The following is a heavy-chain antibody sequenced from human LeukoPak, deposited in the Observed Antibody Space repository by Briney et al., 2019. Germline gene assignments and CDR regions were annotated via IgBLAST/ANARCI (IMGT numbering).Heavy chain of an antibody. Sequence: GGSLRLSCAASGFSFSDYGMNWVRQAPGKGLEWLSYLSSSGNSIYHADSVKGRFTISRDSANNSLYLQMNSLRDEDTAVYYCARDRGTYYPLDYWGQGTLVTVSS. V-gene: IGHV3-48*02. CDR1: GFSFSDYG. CDR3: ARDRGTYYPLDY. J-gene: IGHJ4*02. D-gene: IGHD1-26*01. CDR2: LSSSGNSI.